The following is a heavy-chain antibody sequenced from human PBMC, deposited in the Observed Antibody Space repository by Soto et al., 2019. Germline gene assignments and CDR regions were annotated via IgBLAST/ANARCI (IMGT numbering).Heavy chain of an antibody. CDR2: IKSKTDGGTT. J-gene: IGHJ4*02. V-gene: IGHV3-15*01. CDR3: TTLHVLRFLQWLSRPFDY. D-gene: IGHD3-3*01. CDR1: GFTVRNAW. Sequence: PGGSLRLSCAASGFTVRNAWMTWVRQAPGKGLEWVGRIKSKTDGGTTDYAAPVKGRFTISRDDSKNTLYLQMNSLKTEDTAVYYCTTLHVLRFLQWLSRPFDYWGQGTLVTVSS.